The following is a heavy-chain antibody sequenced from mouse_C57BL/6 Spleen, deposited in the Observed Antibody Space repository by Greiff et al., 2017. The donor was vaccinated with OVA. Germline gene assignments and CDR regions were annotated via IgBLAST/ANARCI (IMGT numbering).Heavy chain of an antibody. CDR2: IYPGSGNT. D-gene: IGHD2-4*01. CDR1: GYTFTDYY. J-gene: IGHJ4*01. V-gene: IGHV1-76*01. Sequence: QVQLQQSGAELVRPGASVKLSCKASGYTFTDYYINWAKQRPGQGLEWIARIYPGSGNTYYNEKFKGKATLTADKSSSTANIQLSGHTSVNSAVYFGAREGDCDGPDYYAMDYWGQGTSVTVSS. CDR3: AREGDCDGPDYYAMDY.